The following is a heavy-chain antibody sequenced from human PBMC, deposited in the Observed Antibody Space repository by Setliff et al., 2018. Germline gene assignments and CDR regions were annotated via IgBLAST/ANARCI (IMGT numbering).Heavy chain of an antibody. CDR3: ARDFSTGSSS. CDR1: GFTFSSYW. Sequence: GGSLRLSCAASGFTFSSYWMYWVRQAPGKGLVWVSRINRDGSYTVYADSVEGRFTISRDNAKNTLYLQMNSLGAEDTAVYYCARDFSTGSSSWGQGTLVTVSS. CDR2: INRDGSYT. J-gene: IGHJ5*02. V-gene: IGHV3-74*01. D-gene: IGHD2-8*02.